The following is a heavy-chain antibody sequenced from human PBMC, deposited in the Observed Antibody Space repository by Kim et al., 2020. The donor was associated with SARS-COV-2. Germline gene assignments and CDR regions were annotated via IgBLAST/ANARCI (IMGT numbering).Heavy chain of an antibody. CDR2: INHSGST. D-gene: IGHD3-16*02. V-gene: IGHV4-34*01. J-gene: IGHJ4*02. CDR3: ARAKDYVWGSYRPRRYYFDY. Sequence: SETLSLTCAVYGGSFSGYYWSWIRQPPGKGLEWIGEINHSGSTNYNPSLKSRVTISVDTSKNQFSLKLSSVTAADTAVYYCARAKDYVWGSYRPRRYYFDYWGQGTLVTVSS. CDR1: GGSFSGYY.